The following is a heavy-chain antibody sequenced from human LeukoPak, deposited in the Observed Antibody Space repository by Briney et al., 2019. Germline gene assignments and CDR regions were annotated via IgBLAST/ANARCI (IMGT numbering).Heavy chain of an antibody. CDR3: ARVPDYYDTDDY. CDR1: GYTCTSYY. D-gene: IGHD3-22*01. J-gene: IGHJ4*02. V-gene: IGHV1-2*02. Sequence: ASVKVSCKASGYTCTSYYMHWVRQAPGQGLEWMGWINPNSGGTNYAQKFQGRVTMTRDTSISTAYMELSRLRSDDTAVYYCARVPDYYDTDDYWGQGTLVTVSS. CDR2: INPNSGGT.